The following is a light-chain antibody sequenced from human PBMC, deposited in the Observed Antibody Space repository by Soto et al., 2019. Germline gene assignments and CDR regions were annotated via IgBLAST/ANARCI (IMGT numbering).Light chain of an antibody. J-gene: IGKJ1*01. CDR2: DAS. CDR1: QSVSNN. CDR3: QQYNNWPPWT. Sequence: EILMTQSPATLSVSPGERATLSRRASQSVSNNFAWYQQKPGQAPRLLSYDASTRATGIPARFSGSGSGTEFTLTISGLQSEDFAVYYCQQYNNWPPWTFGQGTKVEIK. V-gene: IGKV3-15*01.